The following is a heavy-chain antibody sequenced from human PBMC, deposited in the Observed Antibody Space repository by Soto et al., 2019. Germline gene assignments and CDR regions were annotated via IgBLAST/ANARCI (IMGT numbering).Heavy chain of an antibody. CDR1: GASMTDDF. V-gene: IGHV4-59*01. CDR3: ARLGRTFGGVV. CDR2: MFYNGYA. J-gene: IGHJ4*02. Sequence: QVQLRESGPGLVKPSETLSLTCTVSGASMTDDFVSWIRQPPGKPLEYIGFMFYNGYADSNPSLCSRVTMSIDASSNQVSLRLTSVPAADTAIYSCARLGRTFGGVVWGPGILISVSS. D-gene: IGHD3-16*01.